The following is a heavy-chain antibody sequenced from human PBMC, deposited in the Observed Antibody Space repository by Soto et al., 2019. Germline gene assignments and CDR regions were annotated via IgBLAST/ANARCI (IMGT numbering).Heavy chain of an antibody. V-gene: IGHV5-51*01. CDR1: GYXFTSYC. J-gene: IGHJ6*01. D-gene: IGHD6-6*01. CDR2: IYPGYSDT. Sequence: EXLKISCKSSGYXFTSYCPVWVRHMPGKGLEWMGIIYPGYSDTRYITSFQGQVTIPADKSIINAYLQLSSLKASDTAMYYCASLEFRPEAAEGMCVGGQGTTVTISS. CDR3: ASLEFRPEAAEGMCV.